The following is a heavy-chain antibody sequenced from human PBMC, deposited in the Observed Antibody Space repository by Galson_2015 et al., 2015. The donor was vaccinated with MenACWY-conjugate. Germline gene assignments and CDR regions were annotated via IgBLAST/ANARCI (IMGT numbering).Heavy chain of an antibody. CDR2: INRDGSIG. D-gene: IGHD5-12*01. CDR1: GFTFSSYW. V-gene: IGHV3-74*01. CDR3: TRVRAYDRPGVDY. J-gene: IGHJ4*02. Sequence: SLRLSCAASGFTFSSYWMHWVRQAPGKGLAWVSRINRDGSIGTYADSVKGRFTISRDNAKNTLYLQMDSLRADDTAVYYCTRVRAYDRPGVDYWGQGTLVTVSS.